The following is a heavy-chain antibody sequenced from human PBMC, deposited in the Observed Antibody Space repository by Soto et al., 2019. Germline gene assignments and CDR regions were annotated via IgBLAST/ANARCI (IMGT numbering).Heavy chain of an antibody. CDR2: INHSGST. V-gene: IGHV4-34*01. J-gene: IGHJ4*02. Sequence: SETLSLTCAVYGGSFSGYYWTWIRQPPGTGLEWIGEINHSGSTNYNPSLKSRVTISVDTSKNQFSLKLSSVTAADTAVYYCARVYSTSPMVLFDYWGQGTLVTVSS. CDR3: ARVYSTSPMVLFDY. D-gene: IGHD6-6*01. CDR1: GGSFSGYY.